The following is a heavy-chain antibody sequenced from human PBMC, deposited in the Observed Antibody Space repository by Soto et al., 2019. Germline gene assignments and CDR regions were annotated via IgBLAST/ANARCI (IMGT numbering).Heavy chain of an antibody. Sequence: VQLVQSGAEVKKPGASVKVSCKASGYTFNSYGISWVRQAPGQGLEWMGWISTYNGNTKYAQKVQGRVTMTTDTSTSTAYMELRSLRSDDTAVYYCARDPLIVAAVGWYYGMDVWGQGTTVTVSS. D-gene: IGHD5-12*01. V-gene: IGHV1-18*04. CDR1: GYTFNSYG. CDR2: ISTYNGNT. J-gene: IGHJ6*02. CDR3: ARDPLIVAAVGWYYGMDV.